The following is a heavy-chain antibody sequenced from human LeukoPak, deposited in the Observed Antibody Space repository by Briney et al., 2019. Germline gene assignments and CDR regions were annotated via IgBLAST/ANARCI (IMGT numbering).Heavy chain of an antibody. CDR2: MNPNSGNT. V-gene: IGHV1-8*03. CDR1: GYTFTSYD. CDR3: ARDNDSRDPPHFDY. Sequence: ASVKVSCKASGYTFTSYDINWVRQATGQGLEWMGWMNPNSGNTGYAQKFQGRVTITRNTSISTAYMELSSLRSEDTAVYYCARDNDSRDPPHFDYWGQGTLVTVSS. D-gene: IGHD3-16*01. J-gene: IGHJ4*02.